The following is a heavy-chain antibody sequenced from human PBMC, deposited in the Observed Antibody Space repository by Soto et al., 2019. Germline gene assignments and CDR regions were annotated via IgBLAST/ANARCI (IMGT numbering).Heavy chain of an antibody. CDR1: GYSFTSYW. D-gene: IGHD3-10*01. CDR2: IYSGDSDT. CDR3: ARHPITRVRGSEDPYFDY. V-gene: IGHV5-51*01. J-gene: IGHJ4*02. Sequence: PGESLKISCKGSGYSFTSYWIGWVRQMPGKGLEWIGIIYSGDSDTRYSPSFQGQVSISADKSISTAYLQWSSLKASDNAMSYCARHPITRVRGSEDPYFDYWGKGPLVTVAS.